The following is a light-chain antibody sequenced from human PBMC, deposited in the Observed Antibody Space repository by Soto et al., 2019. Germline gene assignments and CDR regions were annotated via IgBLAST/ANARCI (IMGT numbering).Light chain of an antibody. CDR2: AAS. CDR1: QAISTS. CDR3: QQVNGYPFT. Sequence: DLPLTQSPSFLSASVGDTVTITCRASQAISTSLAWYRQKSGMAPELLVYAASTLHSGVPSRFSGGGSGTDFTLTITGLQPEDFATYSCQQVNGYPFTFGGGTKVEIK. V-gene: IGKV1-9*01. J-gene: IGKJ4*01.